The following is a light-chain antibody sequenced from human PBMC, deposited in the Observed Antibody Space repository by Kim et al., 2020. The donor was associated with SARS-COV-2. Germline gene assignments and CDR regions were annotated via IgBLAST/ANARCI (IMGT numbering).Light chain of an antibody. CDR1: QSISSY. CDR2: AAS. Sequence: DIQMTQSPSSLSASVGDRVTITCRASQSISSYLNWYQQKPGTAPKLLIYAASSLQSGVPPRFSGSGSGTDFTLTISSLQPEDFATYYCQQSHSTPRTFGQGTKLEI. J-gene: IGKJ1*01. CDR3: QQSHSTPRT. V-gene: IGKV1-39*01.